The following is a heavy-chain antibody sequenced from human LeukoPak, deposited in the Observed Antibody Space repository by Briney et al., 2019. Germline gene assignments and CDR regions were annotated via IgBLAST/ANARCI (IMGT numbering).Heavy chain of an antibody. CDR1: GFTFSTYA. D-gene: IGHD3-22*01. CDR3: AKDLYYDSSGYYRTLGYFDY. J-gene: IGHJ4*02. CDR2: MSGNGGRT. Sequence: GGSLRLSCAASGFTFSTYAMSWVRQAPGKGLEWVSLMSGNGGRTNYADSVKGRFTIFRDTSRNTVYLQMNSLRADDTAVYYCAKDLYYDSSGYYRTLGYFDYWGQGTLVTVSS. V-gene: IGHV3-23*01.